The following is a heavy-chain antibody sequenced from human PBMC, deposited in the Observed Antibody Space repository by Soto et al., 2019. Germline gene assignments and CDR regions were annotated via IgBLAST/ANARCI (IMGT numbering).Heavy chain of an antibody. J-gene: IGHJ6*04. CDR3: AHYTTDTYFDV. D-gene: IGHD1-1*01. V-gene: IGHV2-5*02. CDR2: LNWDDTR. Sequence: QITLKESSPTLVKPTQTLTLTCSLSGFSLYTGGVGVGWIRQPPGTALECLALLNWDDTRRYNPSLKNTLTIAKGTSENHVVLTVTDMGPVDTRTYFCAHYTTDTYFDVWGKGATVTVSS. CDR1: GFSLYTGGVG.